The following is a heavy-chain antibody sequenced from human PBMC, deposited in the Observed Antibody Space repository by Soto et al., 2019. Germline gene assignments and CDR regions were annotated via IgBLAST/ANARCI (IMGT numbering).Heavy chain of an antibody. CDR2: ISYDGSYK. D-gene: IGHD3-16*01. CDR3: AKWNGGFDY. CDR1: GFTFSSYG. Sequence: QVQLVESGGGVVQPGRSLRLSCAASGFTFSSYGMHWVRQAPGRGLEWVAVISYDGSYKYYADSVKGRFTISRDNSKNPLYLQMNSLRAEDTAVYSCAKWNGGFDYWGQGTLVTVSS. V-gene: IGHV3-30*18. J-gene: IGHJ4*02.